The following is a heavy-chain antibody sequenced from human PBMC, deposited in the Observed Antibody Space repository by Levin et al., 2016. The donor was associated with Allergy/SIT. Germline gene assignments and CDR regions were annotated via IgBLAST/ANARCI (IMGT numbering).Heavy chain of an antibody. CDR2: ISGSGGNT. Sequence: WIRQPPGKGLEWVSAISGSGGNTYYTDSVKGRFTISRDNSKSTLYLQMNSLRAEDTAVYYCARRTGDSSGFDIWGQGTMVTVSS. CDR3: ARRTGDSSGFDI. D-gene: IGHD7-27*01. V-gene: IGHV3-23*01. J-gene: IGHJ3*02.